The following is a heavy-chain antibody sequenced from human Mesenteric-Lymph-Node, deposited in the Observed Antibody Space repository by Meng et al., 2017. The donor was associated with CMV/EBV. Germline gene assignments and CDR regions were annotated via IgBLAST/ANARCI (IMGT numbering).Heavy chain of an antibody. CDR3: ARHQRWLKSEGGFNY. CDR2: INHSGST. CDR1: GGSFSGYY. V-gene: IGHV4-34*01. D-gene: IGHD4-23*01. J-gene: IGHJ4*02. Sequence: VPLQQWGEGRLKPSEPLSLTCAVYGGSFSGYYWSWIRQPPGKGLEWIGEINHSGSTNYNPSLKSRVTISVDTSKNQFSLKLSSVTAADTAVYYCARHQRWLKSEGGFNYWGQGTLVTVSS.